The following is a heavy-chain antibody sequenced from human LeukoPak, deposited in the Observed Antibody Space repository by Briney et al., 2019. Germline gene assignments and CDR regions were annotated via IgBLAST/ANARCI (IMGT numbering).Heavy chain of an antibody. CDR1: GGSISSGSYY. J-gene: IGHJ5*02. Sequence: SETLSLTCTVSGGSISSGSYYWRWIRQPAGKGLEWIGRIYTSESTNYNPSLKTRVTISVDTSKNQFSLKLSSVTAADTAVYYCARGTYYDFWSGYFQNNWFDPSGQGTLVTVSS. CDR3: ARGTYYDFWSGYFQNNWFDP. V-gene: IGHV4-61*02. D-gene: IGHD3-3*01. CDR2: IYTSEST.